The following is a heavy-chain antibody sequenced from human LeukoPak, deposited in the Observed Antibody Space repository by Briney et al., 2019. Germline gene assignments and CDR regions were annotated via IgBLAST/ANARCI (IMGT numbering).Heavy chain of an antibody. V-gene: IGHV3-66*01. D-gene: IGHD2-15*01. CDR2: IYSGGST. CDR1: GFTVSSNY. Sequence: GGSLRLSCAASGFTVSSNYMNWVRQAPGKGLEWVSVIYSGGSTYYADSVKARSTISRDNSKNTLYLQMNSLRAEDTAVYYCAGGILLAPGYWGQGTLVTVSS. CDR3: AGGILLAPGY. J-gene: IGHJ4*02.